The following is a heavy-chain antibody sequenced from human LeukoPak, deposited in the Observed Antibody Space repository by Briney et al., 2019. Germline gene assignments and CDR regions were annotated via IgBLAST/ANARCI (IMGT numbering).Heavy chain of an antibody. V-gene: IGHV4-39*07. CDR2: IYYSGSS. CDR3: ARDRSGLDAFDI. J-gene: IGHJ3*02. CDR1: GASISVSNYY. Sequence: SETLSLTCTVSGASISVSNYYWGWIRQPPGKGLEWIGNIYYSGSSYYNPSLKSRVTISVDTSKNQFSLKLSSVTAADTAVYYCARDRSGLDAFDIWGQGTMVTVSS. D-gene: IGHD3-3*01.